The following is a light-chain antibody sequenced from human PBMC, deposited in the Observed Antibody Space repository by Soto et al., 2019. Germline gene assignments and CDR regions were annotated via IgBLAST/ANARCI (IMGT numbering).Light chain of an antibody. CDR3: QQFDNPFT. Sequence: EIVLTQSPGTLSLSPGERATLSCRASQSVSSSYLAWYQHKPGQAPRLLIYGASSRATGIPDRFSGSGSGTDFTLTISRLEPEDFATYYCQQFDNPFTFGPGTKVTIK. V-gene: IGKV3-20*01. J-gene: IGKJ3*01. CDR1: QSVSSSY. CDR2: GAS.